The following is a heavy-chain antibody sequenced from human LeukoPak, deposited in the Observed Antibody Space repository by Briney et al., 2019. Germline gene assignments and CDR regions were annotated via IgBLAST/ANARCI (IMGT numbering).Heavy chain of an antibody. V-gene: IGHV3-9*01. J-gene: IGHJ4*02. Sequence: GGSLRLSCAASGFIFDDYAMHWVRQIPGKGLEWVSGITWNSGTIDYVDSVKGRFTISRDSSNNMLFLQMNTLRVEDTALYYCAKLHGDFLPAHYWGQGTLVTVSS. CDR2: ITWNSGTI. D-gene: IGHD4-17*01. CDR3: AKLHGDFLPAHY. CDR1: GFIFDDYA.